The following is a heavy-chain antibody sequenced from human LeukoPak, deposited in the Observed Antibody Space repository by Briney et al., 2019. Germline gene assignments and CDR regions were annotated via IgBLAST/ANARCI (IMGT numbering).Heavy chain of an antibody. CDR3: ARDRYYYGSGSRWFDP. Sequence: SETLSLTCTVSGGSISSYYWSWIRQPPGKGLEWIGYIYYSGSTNYNPSLKSRVTMSVDTSKNQFSLKLSSVTAADTAVYYCARDRYYYGSGSRWFDPWGQGTLVTVSS. CDR1: GGSISSYY. CDR2: IYYSGST. V-gene: IGHV4-59*12. D-gene: IGHD3-10*01. J-gene: IGHJ5*02.